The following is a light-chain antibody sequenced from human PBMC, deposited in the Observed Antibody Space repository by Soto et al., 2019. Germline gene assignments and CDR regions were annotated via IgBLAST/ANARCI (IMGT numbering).Light chain of an antibody. J-gene: IGLJ7*01. CDR3: KSYTTSSTLV. V-gene: IGLV2-14*01. Sequence: QSALTQPASVSGSPGQSITISCTGTSSDVGGYNYVSWYQHHPGKAPQLIVYEVSKRPSGVSNRFSGSKSGDTASLIISGLQAEDEADYYCKSYTTSSTLVFGGGTQLTVL. CDR2: EVS. CDR1: SSDVGGYNY.